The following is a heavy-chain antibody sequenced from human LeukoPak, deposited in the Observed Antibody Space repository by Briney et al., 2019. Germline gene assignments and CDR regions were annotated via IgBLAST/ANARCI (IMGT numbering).Heavy chain of an antibody. CDR2: ISYDGSNK. J-gene: IGHJ3*02. Sequence: GGSLRLSCAASGFTFSSYGMHWVRQAPGKGLEWVAVISYDGSNKYYADSVKGRFTISRDNSKNTLYLQMNSLRAEDTAIYYCARPTSTTSNDGFDIWGRGTMVTVSS. V-gene: IGHV3-30*03. D-gene: IGHD2-2*01. CDR1: GFTFSSYG. CDR3: ARPTSTTSNDGFDI.